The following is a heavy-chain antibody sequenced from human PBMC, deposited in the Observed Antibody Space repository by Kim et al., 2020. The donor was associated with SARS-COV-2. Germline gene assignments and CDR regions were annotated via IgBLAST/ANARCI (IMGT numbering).Heavy chain of an antibody. Sequence: SETLSLTCTVSGGSITSSRYYWGWVRQPPGKGLEWIGSIYYSGSTYYNPSLKSRVTISVDTSKNQFSLKLSSVTAADTAVYYCARHYYDSSPYPPGYWGQGTLVTVSS. D-gene: IGHD3-22*01. V-gene: IGHV4-39*01. CDR2: IYYSGST. J-gene: IGHJ4*02. CDR3: ARHYYDSSPYPPGY. CDR1: GGSITSSRYY.